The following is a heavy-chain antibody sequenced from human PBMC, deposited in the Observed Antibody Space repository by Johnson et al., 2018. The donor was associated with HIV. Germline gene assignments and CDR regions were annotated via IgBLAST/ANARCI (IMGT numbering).Heavy chain of an antibody. CDR1: GFTVSNNY. CDR3: ASCESDSSGRGAFDI. CDR2: ISYDGSSK. J-gene: IGHJ3*02. Sequence: QMQLVESGGTLIQPGGSPRLSCAASGFTVSNNYMSWVSQAPGKGLEWVAVISYDGSSKFYADSVKGRFTISRDNSKNTLYLQMNSLRAEDTAVYYCASCESDSSGRGAFDIWGQGTMVTVSS. V-gene: IGHV3-30*03. D-gene: IGHD3-22*01.